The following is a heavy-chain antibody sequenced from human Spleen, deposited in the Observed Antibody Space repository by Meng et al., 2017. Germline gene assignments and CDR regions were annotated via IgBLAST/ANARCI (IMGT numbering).Heavy chain of an antibody. Sequence: GESLKISCAASGFTVSSNYMSWVRPAPGKGLEWVSVIYSGGSTYYADSVKGRFTISRHNSKNTLYLQMNSLRAEDTAVYYCAKDFRYYCGSGSFNWGQGTLVTVSS. CDR1: GFTVSSNY. CDR3: AKDFRYYCGSGSFN. V-gene: IGHV3-53*04. D-gene: IGHD3-10*01. CDR2: IYSGGST. J-gene: IGHJ4*02.